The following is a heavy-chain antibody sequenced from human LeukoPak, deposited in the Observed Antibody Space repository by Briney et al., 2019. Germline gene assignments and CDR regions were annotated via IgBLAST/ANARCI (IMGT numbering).Heavy chain of an antibody. D-gene: IGHD6-13*01. Sequence: ASVKVSCKASGGAFSSYAISWVRQAPGQGLEWMGRIIPILGIANYAQKFQGRVTITADKSTSTAYMELSSLRSEDTAVYYCAGEEGIAAAAAIYYYGMDVWGQGTTVTVSS. CDR2: IIPILGIA. CDR1: GGAFSSYA. CDR3: AGEEGIAAAAAIYYYGMDV. J-gene: IGHJ6*02. V-gene: IGHV1-69*04.